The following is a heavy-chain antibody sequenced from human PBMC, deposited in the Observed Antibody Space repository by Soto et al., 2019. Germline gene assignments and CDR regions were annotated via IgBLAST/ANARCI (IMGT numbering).Heavy chain of an antibody. CDR2: IYYSEST. CDR3: AREKVVRTTVTPFDY. CDR1: GGSISSSSYY. D-gene: IGHD4-17*01. J-gene: IGHJ4*02. Sequence: PSETLSLTCTVSGGSISSSSYYWGWIRQPPGKGLEWIGSIYYSESTYYTPSLKSRGTISVDTSKNQFSLKLSSVTAADTAVYYCAREKVVRTTVTPFDYWGQGTLVTVSS. V-gene: IGHV4-39*02.